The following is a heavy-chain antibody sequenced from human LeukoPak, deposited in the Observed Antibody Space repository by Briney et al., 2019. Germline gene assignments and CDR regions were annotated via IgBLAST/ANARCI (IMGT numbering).Heavy chain of an antibody. CDR1: GGSIGSYY. CDR2: IYYSGST. J-gene: IGHJ3*02. CDR3: ARLRPVAGYDAFDI. Sequence: SETLSLTCSVSGGSIGSYYWSCIRQPPGKGLEWIGYIYYSGSTNYNPPLKSRVTMSVDTSKNQFSLKLTSVTAADTAVYYCARLRPVAGYDAFDIWGHGTMATVSS. D-gene: IGHD6-19*01. V-gene: IGHV4-59*08.